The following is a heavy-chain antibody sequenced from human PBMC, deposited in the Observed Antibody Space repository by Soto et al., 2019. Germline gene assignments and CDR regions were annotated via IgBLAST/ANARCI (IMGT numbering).Heavy chain of an antibody. CDR1: GFTVSSNY. CDR3: ARASFRDY. J-gene: IGHJ4*02. V-gene: IGHV3-66*01. Sequence: GVSLXLSCAAPGFTVSSNYMSWVRQAPGKGLEWVSVIYSGGSTYYADSVKGRFTISRDNSKNTLYLQMNSLRAEDTAVYYCARASFRDYWGQGTLVTVSS. D-gene: IGHD3-16*02. CDR2: IYSGGST.